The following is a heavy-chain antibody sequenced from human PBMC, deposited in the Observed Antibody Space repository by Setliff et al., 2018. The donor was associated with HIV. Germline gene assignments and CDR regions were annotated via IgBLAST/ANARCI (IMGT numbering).Heavy chain of an antibody. J-gene: IGHJ4*02. D-gene: IGHD3-10*01. Sequence: ASVKVSCTTSGYTFVNYYVNWVRQAPGQGLEWIGIMNCMNGDTSYAQSLKGRVTVTRDTSTSTVYMDLSSLRPEDTAVYYCARETQTNSGSYLAWGQGTLVTVPQ. V-gene: IGHV1-46*01. CDR3: ARETQTNSGSYLA. CDR2: MNCMNGDT. CDR1: GYTFVNYY.